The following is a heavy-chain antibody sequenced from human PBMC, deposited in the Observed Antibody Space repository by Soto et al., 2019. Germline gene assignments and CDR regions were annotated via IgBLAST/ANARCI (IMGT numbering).Heavy chain of an antibody. CDR2: IIPILGIA. CDR1: VGTFSSYT. V-gene: IGHV1-69*02. CDR3: ASLERIPGALGRSWFDP. D-gene: IGHD2-2*01. J-gene: IGHJ5*02. Sequence: QVQLVQSGAEVKKPGSSVKVSCKASVGTFSSYTISWVRQAPGQGLEWMGRIIPILGIAKYAQKIQGRVTIPADKSPSTADMELRSLRPDDTAVYYCASLERIPGALGRSWFDPWGQGTLVTVPS.